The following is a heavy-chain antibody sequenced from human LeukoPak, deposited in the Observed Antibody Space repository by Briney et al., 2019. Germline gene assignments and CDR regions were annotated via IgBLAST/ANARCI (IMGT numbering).Heavy chain of an antibody. J-gene: IGHJ3*02. CDR1: GFTFSSYG. CDR3: ARNRAAAGTGAFDI. Sequence: GGSLRLSCAASGFTFSSYGMHWVRQAPGKGPEWVAFIRYDGSNKYYADSVKGRFTISRDNSKNTLYLQMNSLRAEDTAVYYCARNRAAAGTGAFDIWGQGTMVTVSS. D-gene: IGHD6-13*01. V-gene: IGHV3-30*02. CDR2: IRYDGSNK.